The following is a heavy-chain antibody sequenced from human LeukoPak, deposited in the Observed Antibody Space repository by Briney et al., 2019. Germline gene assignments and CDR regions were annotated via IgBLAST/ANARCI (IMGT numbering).Heavy chain of an antibody. J-gene: IGHJ4*02. Sequence: PAVQVTCQASGYTFTGYYMQWVRQAPGQGLEWMGWINPNSGGTNYAQKFHGWVTMTRDTSIRTAYMHLSRLRSDDTAVYSCARGFLSGTGPFDYWGQGSLVTVSS. D-gene: IGHD3/OR15-3a*01. CDR2: INPNSGGT. CDR1: GYTFTGYY. V-gene: IGHV1-2*04. CDR3: ARGFLSGTGPFDY.